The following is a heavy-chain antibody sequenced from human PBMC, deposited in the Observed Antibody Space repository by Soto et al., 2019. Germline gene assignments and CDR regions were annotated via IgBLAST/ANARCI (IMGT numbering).Heavy chain of an antibody. V-gene: IGHV3-13*01. Sequence: EVQLVESGGGLVQAGGSLRLSCAVSGFTFNNYDMHLVRQVTGKGLEWVSGIGTAGDTWYPDSVQGRFSIFRENAKNSLYLQTNSLTAGDTAVYYCARGILGPGDYFHGMDVWGQGTTVTVSS. CDR1: GFTFNNYD. CDR2: IGTAGDT. J-gene: IGHJ6*02. CDR3: ARGILGPGDYFHGMDV. D-gene: IGHD7-27*01.